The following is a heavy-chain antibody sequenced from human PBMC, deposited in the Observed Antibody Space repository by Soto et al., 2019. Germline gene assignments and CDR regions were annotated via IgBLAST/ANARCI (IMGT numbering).Heavy chain of an antibody. CDR2: IIPIFGTA. CDR3: ARGYRRFGELLPKDYYYDYGMDV. Sequence: QVQLVQSGAEVKKPGSSVKVSCKASGGTFSSYAISWVRQAPGQGLEWMGGIIPIFGTANYAQKFQGRVTITADKFTSTAYTELSSLRSEDTAVYYCARGYRRFGELLPKDYYYDYGMDVWGQGTTVTVSS. V-gene: IGHV1-69*06. D-gene: IGHD3-10*01. J-gene: IGHJ6*02. CDR1: GGTFSSYA.